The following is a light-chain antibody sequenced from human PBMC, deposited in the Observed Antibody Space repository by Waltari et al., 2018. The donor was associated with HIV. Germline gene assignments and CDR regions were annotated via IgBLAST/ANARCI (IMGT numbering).Light chain of an antibody. J-gene: IGKJ2*01. CDR3: LQDYTYPYT. CDR1: QAIRND. Sequence: IQMTQSPSSLSASVGDRVTITCRASQAIRNDLGWYQQKPGKGPKLLIYAASTLQRGVPSRFSGSQSGTDFTLTISSLQPEDFATYYCLQDYTYPYTFGQGTKLEIK. V-gene: IGKV1-6*02. CDR2: AAS.